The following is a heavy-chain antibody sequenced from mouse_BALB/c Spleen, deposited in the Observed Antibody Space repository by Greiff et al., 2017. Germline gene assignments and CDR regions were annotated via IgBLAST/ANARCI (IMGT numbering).Heavy chain of an antibody. CDR3: ARCYDGDDEWYFDV. Sequence: VHVKQSGAELVTPGASVKLSCTASGFNIKDTYMHWVKQRPEQGLEWIGRLDPANGNTKYDPKFQGKATITADTSSNTAYLQLSSLTSEDTAVYYCARCYDGDDEWYFDVWGAGTTVTVSS. CDR1: GFNIKDTY. J-gene: IGHJ1*01. CDR2: LDPANGNT. V-gene: IGHV14-3*02. D-gene: IGHD2-3*01.